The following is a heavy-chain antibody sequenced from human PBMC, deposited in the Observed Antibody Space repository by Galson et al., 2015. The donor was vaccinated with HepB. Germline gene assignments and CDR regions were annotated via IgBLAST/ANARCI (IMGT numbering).Heavy chain of an antibody. CDR2: IKQGGGEK. Sequence: SLRLSCAASGFTLSSSWMSWVRQAPGKGLEWVANIKQGGGEKYYVASVKGRFTISRDNAKNSLYLQMNSLRAEDTAVYYCARQCDGNCYHAFDIWGQGTMVTVSS. CDR1: GFTLSSSW. D-gene: IGHD2-21*01. J-gene: IGHJ3*02. V-gene: IGHV3-7*03. CDR3: ARQCDGNCYHAFDI.